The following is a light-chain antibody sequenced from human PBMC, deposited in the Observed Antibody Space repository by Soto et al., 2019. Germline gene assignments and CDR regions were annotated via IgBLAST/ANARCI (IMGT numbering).Light chain of an antibody. CDR2: SNN. J-gene: IGLJ3*02. CDR1: NSNIGSHT. V-gene: IGLV1-44*01. CDR3: SVWDDSLNGGV. Sequence: QSVLTQPPSASGTPGQRVTISCSGSNSNIGSHTVNWYQQLPGTAPKLLMYSNNQRPSGVPDRFSGSKSGTSASLAISGLQSEDEADYYCSVWDDSLNGGVFGGGTKVTVL.